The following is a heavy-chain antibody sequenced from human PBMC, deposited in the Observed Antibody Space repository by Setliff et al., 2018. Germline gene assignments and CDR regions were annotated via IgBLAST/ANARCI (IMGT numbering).Heavy chain of an antibody. D-gene: IGHD1-26*01. CDR3: AGSGNYRVDY. CDR2: IWYDGSNI. J-gene: IGHJ4*02. CDR1: GFTFSSYG. V-gene: IGHV3-33*01. Sequence: GGSLRLSCVASGFTFSSYGMHWVRQAPGKGLEWVAVIWYDGSNIYYADSVKGRFTISRDNSKNTLYLQMNSLRAEDTAVYYCAGSGNYRVDYWGQGTLVTVSS.